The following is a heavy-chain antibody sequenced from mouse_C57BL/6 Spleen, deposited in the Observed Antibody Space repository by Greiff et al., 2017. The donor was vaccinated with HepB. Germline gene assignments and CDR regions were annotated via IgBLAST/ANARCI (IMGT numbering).Heavy chain of an antibody. CDR3: ATIYYDFNFDY. D-gene: IGHD2-4*01. J-gene: IGHJ2*01. V-gene: IGHV1-26*01. Sequence: VQLKQSGPELVKPGASVKISCKASGYTFTDYYMNWVKQSHGKSLEWIGDINPNNGGTSYNQKFKGKATLTVDKSSSTAYMELRSLTSEDSAVYYCATIYYDFNFDYWGQGTTLTVSS. CDR2: INPNNGGT. CDR1: GYTFTDYY.